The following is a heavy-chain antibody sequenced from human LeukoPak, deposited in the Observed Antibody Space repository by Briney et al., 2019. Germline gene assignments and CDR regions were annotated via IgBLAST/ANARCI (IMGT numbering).Heavy chain of an antibody. D-gene: IGHD4-11*01. CDR3: AKDRYSNYGNWFDP. V-gene: IGHV3-30*02. CDR2: IRYDGSNK. Sequence: PGGSLRLSRAASGFTFSSYIMYWVRQAPGKGLWMVAFIRYDGSNKYYADSVKGRFPISRENSKNTLYLQMNSLRAEDTAVYYCAKDRYSNYGNWFDPWGQGTLVTVFS. J-gene: IGHJ5*02. CDR1: GFTFSSYI.